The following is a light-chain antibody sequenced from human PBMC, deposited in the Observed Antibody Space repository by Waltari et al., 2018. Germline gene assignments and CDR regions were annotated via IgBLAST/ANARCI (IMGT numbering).Light chain of an antibody. V-gene: IGKV3-20*01. CDR1: QNVGTY. J-gene: IGKJ1*01. Sequence: SCRAIQNVGTYLAWYQQKPGQAPRLLIYHASSRATGIPDRFSGSGSGTDFSLTISRLEPEDFAVYYCQNHERLPAMFGQGTNVEIK. CDR3: QNHERLPAM. CDR2: HAS.